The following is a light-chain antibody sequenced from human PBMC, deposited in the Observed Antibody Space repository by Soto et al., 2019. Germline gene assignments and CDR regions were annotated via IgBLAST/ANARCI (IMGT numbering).Light chain of an antibody. CDR3: SAYTGRSTRV. Sequence: QSALTQPASVSGSPGQSITISCTGTSSDVGGSNYVSWYQQYPGKAPKLMIYDVSSRPSGVSNRFSGSKSGNTASLTISGLQAEDEADYYCSAYTGRSTRVFGTGTKVTVL. J-gene: IGLJ1*01. CDR2: DVS. CDR1: SSDVGGSNY. V-gene: IGLV2-14*01.